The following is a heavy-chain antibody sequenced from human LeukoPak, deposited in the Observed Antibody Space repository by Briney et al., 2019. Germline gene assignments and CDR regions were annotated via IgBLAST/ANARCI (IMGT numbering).Heavy chain of an antibody. D-gene: IGHD6-19*01. J-gene: IGHJ4*02. CDR1: GGSFSGYY. CDR3: ARRGIAVSG. CDR2: INHSGST. V-gene: IGHV4-34*01. Sequence: SETLSLTCAVYGGSFSGYYWSWIRQPPGKGLEWIGEINHSGSTNYNPSLKSRVTISVDTSKNQFSLKQSSVTAADTAVYYCARRGIAVSGWGQGTLVTVSS.